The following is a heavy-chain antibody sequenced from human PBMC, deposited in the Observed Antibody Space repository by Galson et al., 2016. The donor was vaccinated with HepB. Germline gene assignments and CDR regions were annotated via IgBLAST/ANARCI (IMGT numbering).Heavy chain of an antibody. Sequence: SLRLSCAASGFTISNLWMNWVRQAPGKGLEWVANIKQDGRQENYVDSVKGRFTISRDNAKNSLYLQMNSLRVEDTAVYYCARADTTMVGPWEYWGQGTLVTVSS. J-gene: IGHJ4*02. CDR3: ARADTTMVGPWEY. D-gene: IGHD5-18*01. CDR2: IKQDGRQE. V-gene: IGHV3-7*01. CDR1: GFTISNLW.